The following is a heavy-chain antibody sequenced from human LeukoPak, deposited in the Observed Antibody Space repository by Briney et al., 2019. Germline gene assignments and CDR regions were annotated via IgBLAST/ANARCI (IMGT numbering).Heavy chain of an antibody. CDR2: ISSSSSYI. D-gene: IGHD1-1*01. V-gene: IGHV3-21*01. CDR1: GFTFSSYS. CDR3: ARDRVVQAFFDY. Sequence: GGSLRLSCAASGFTFSSYSMNWVRQAPGKGLEWVSSISSSSSYIYYADTVKGRFTISRDNAKNSLYLQMNSLRAEDTAVYYCARDRVVQAFFDYWGQGTLVTVSS. J-gene: IGHJ4*02.